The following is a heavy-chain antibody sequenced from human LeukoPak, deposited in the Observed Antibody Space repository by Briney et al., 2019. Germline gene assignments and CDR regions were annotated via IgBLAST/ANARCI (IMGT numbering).Heavy chain of an antibody. V-gene: IGHV4-39*07. Sequence: SETLSLTCTVPGGSISSSSYYWSWIRQPPGKGLEWIGEINHSGSTNYNPSLKSRVTISVDTSKNQFSLKLSSVTAADTAVYYCARKGDTAHFDYWGQGTLVTVSS. CDR2: INHSGST. J-gene: IGHJ4*02. CDR1: GGSISSSSYY. D-gene: IGHD5-18*01. CDR3: ARKGDTAHFDY.